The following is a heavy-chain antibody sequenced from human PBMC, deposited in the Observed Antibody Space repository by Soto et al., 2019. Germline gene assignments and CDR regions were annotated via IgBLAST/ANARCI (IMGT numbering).Heavy chain of an antibody. J-gene: IGHJ4*02. CDR2: INQDATRQ. V-gene: IGHV3-7*03. CDR3: AKVGLFDGNKPITFEF. Sequence: GGSLRLSCAASGGSFSSYWMSWVRQAPGRGLEWVANINQDATRQSYVDSVEGRFSISRDNAKNSLYLQMNSLRVEDTAVYYCAKVGLFDGNKPITFEFWGQGTLVTVSS. D-gene: IGHD3-10*01. CDR1: GGSFSSYW.